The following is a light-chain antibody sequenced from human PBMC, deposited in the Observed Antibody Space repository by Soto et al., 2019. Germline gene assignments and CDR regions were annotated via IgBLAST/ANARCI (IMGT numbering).Light chain of an antibody. Sequence: IEMTQSPATLSASPGDRATLSFRASQPVNNNLAWYQQKPGQAPRLLIYGVSTRATGISARFSGGGSVTEFTLTISSLQSEDFALYYCQQYEKWPPSITFGQGTRLEI. V-gene: IGKV3-15*01. J-gene: IGKJ5*01. CDR3: QQYEKWPPSIT. CDR2: GVS. CDR1: QPVNNN.